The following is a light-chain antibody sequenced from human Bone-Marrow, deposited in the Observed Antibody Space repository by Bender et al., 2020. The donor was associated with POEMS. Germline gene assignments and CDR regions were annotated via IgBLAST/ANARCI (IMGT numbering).Light chain of an antibody. V-gene: IGLV3-21*03. Sequence: SYVLAQPPSVSVAPEKTATITCGGDSIGTISVHWYQQKPGQAPVLVVYDDTSRPTGIPDRFSGSNSGNTATLTISGVEAGDEADYYCQVWDTNSDHVVFGGGTKLTVL. CDR2: DDT. CDR1: SIGTIS. J-gene: IGLJ2*01. CDR3: QVWDTNSDHVV.